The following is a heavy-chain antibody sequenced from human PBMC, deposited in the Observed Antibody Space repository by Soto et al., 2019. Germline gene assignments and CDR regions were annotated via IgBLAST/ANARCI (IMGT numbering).Heavy chain of an antibody. CDR2: IIPILGIA. J-gene: IGHJ6*02. D-gene: IGHD3-22*01. Sequence: QVQLVQSGAEVKKPGSSVKVSCKASGGTFSSYTISWVRQAPGQGLEWMGRIIPILGIANYAQKFQGRVTITAEKSTRTAYRELSSLRSEETAVYYCAREVGDYYDSSGYYYYYYGMDVWGQGTTVTVSS. V-gene: IGHV1-69*08. CDR1: GGTFSSYT. CDR3: AREVGDYYDSSGYYYYYYGMDV.